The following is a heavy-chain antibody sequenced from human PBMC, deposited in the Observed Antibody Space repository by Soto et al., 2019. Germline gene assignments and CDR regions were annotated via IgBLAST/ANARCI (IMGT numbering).Heavy chain of an antibody. D-gene: IGHD5-18*01. CDR1: GFSLSTSGVG. V-gene: IGHV2-5*02. CDR3: AHPFISGRSYFYCYGF. CDR2: IYWDYGK. J-gene: IGHJ4*02. Sequence: QIPLKEAGPTLVKTKQTLTLNCTFSGFSLSTSGVGMAWVRQPPGKALEWIEPIYWDYGKRYSPSLKSRVTIIQNTSKNQVVVTMTNMEAVDTATYYCAHPFISGRSYFYCYGFRGQGTQVTVSS.